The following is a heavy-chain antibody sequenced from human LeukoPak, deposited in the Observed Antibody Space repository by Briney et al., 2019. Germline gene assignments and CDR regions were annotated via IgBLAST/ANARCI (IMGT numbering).Heavy chain of an antibody. D-gene: IGHD2-15*01. V-gene: IGHV1-69*05. CDR1: GGTFSSYA. Sequence: ASVKVSCKASGGTFSSYAISWVRQAPGQGLEWMGGIIPIFGTANYAQKFRGRVTITTDESTSTAYMELSSLRSEDTAVYYCARGSKVLVAATYDWGQGTLVIVSS. CDR3: ARGSKVLVAATYD. CDR2: IIPIFGTA. J-gene: IGHJ4*02.